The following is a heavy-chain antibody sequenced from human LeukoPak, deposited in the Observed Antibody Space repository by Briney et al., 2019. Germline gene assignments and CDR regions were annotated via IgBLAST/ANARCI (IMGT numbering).Heavy chain of an antibody. D-gene: IGHD1-26*01. CDR3: AKKVVGATTDLDY. J-gene: IGHJ4*02. V-gene: IGHV3-23*01. Sequence: GGSLRLFCAASGFTFSSYAMSWVRQAPGKGLEWVSAISGSGGSTYYADSVKGRFTISRDNSENTLYLQMNSLRAEDTAVYYCAKKVVGATTDLDYWGQGTLVTVSS. CDR2: ISGSGGST. CDR1: GFTFSSYA.